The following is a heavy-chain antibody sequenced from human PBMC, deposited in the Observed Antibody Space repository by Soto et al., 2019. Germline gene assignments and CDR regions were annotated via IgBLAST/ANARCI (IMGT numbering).Heavy chain of an antibody. CDR1: GGTFSSYA. D-gene: IGHD1-7*01. CDR3: ARGLNWNYVGRDPFDP. J-gene: IGHJ5*02. Sequence: SVKVSCKASGGTFSSYAISWVRQAPGQGLEWMGGIIPIFGTANYAQKFQGRVTITADESTSTAYMELSSLRSEDTAVYYCARGLNWNYVGRDPFDPWGQGTLVTVS. CDR2: IIPIFGTA. V-gene: IGHV1-69*13.